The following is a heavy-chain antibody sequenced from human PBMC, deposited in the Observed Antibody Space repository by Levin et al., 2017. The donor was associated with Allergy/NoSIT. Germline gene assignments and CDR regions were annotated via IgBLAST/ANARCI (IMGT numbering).Heavy chain of an antibody. CDR2: INPNSGGT. J-gene: IGHJ5*02. V-gene: IGHV1-2*02. CDR1: GYTFTGYS. D-gene: IGHD3-10*01. CDR3: ARDHGSGTYYNVHHNWFDP. Sequence: GESLKISCKTSGYTFTGYSLHWVRQAPGQGLEWMGWINPNSGGTNYAQKFQGRVTMTRDTSMSTAYMELSRLRSDDTAVYYCARDHGSGTYYNVHHNWFDPWGQGTLVTVSS.